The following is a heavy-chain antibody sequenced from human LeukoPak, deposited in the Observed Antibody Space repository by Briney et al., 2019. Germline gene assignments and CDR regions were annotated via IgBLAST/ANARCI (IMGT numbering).Heavy chain of an antibody. CDR2: ISYDGTNK. Sequence: PGRSLRLSCAASGFTFGSYGMHWVRQAPGKGLEWVAVISYDGTNKYYGDPVKGRFTISRDNSKNTLYLQMNSLRTEDTAIYYCAKVGPLYYYDRPGYRAVFDIWGQGTMVIVSS. V-gene: IGHV3-30*18. CDR3: AKVGPLYYYDRPGYRAVFDI. D-gene: IGHD3-22*01. CDR1: GFTFGSYG. J-gene: IGHJ3*02.